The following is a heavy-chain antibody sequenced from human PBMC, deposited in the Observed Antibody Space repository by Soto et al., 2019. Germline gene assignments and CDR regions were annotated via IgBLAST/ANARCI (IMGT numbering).Heavy chain of an antibody. CDR2: INPSGGST. V-gene: IGHV1-46*03. Sequence: QVQLVQSGAEVKKPGASVKVSCKASGYTFTSSYMHWVRQAPGQGLEWMGIINPSGGSTSYAQKFQGRVTMTRDTSTSTVYMELSSLRSEDTAVYYCARSFYDILTGYYAVWVYWGQGTLVTVSS. D-gene: IGHD3-9*01. CDR3: ARSFYDILTGYYAVWVY. J-gene: IGHJ4*02. CDR1: GYTFTSSY.